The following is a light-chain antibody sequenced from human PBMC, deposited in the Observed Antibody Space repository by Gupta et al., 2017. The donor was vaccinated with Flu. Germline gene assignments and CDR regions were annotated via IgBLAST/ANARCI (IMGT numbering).Light chain of an antibody. V-gene: IGKV4-1*01. CDR3: QQQYSSPRT. CDR1: QSVLYSSNNKNY. J-gene: IGKJ1*01. CDR2: WAS. Sequence: DNVMTQPPASLAASRGGRATIHRKSIQSVLYSSNNKNYLAWYQQKPGQPPNLLIYWASTRESGVPDRFSGSGSGTDFTLTISSRQAEDVSVYYCQQQYSSPRTFGQGTKVEIK.